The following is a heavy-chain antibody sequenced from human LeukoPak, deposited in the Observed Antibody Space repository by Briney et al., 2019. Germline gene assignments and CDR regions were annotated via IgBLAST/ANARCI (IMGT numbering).Heavy chain of an antibody. CDR2: TRYDESIK. D-gene: IGHD6-13*01. V-gene: IGHV3-30*02. J-gene: IGHJ4*02. CDR3: AKDLRYSSSWYYFDY. Sequence: GGSLRLSCAASGFTFSSYGMHWVRQAPGKGLEWVAFTRYDESIKDYADSVKGRFTISRDNSKNTLYLQMNSLRAEDTAVYYCAKDLRYSSSWYYFDYWGQGTLVTVSS. CDR1: GFTFSSYG.